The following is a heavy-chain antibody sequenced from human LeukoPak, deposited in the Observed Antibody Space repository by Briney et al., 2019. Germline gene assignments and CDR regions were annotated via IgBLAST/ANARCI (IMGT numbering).Heavy chain of an antibody. D-gene: IGHD3-16*01. CDR3: ARTARIRGVMTTHFYFDY. CDR1: GFTFSSYN. V-gene: IGHV3-66*01. J-gene: IGHJ4*02. CDR2: FYTDDST. Sequence: GGSLRLSCAASGFTFSSYNMDWVRQAPGKGLQWVSIFYTDDSTSHTDSVKGRFSTSTDDLKSTLYLQMNNLRPDDTAVYYCARTARIRGVMTTHFYFDYWGQGALVTVS.